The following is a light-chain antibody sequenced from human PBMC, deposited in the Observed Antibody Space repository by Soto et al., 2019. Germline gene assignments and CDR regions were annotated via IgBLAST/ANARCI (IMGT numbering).Light chain of an antibody. CDR2: DAS. CDR1: QSVDRN. V-gene: IGKV1-5*01. Sequence: EIVMTQSPATLSASVGDRVTISCRASQSVDRNSAWYQQKPGQAPHLLIYDASSLASGIPSRFSGSGSGTEFTLTISSLQPDDFAVFYCQQYNSYTRTFGRGTKVEVK. CDR3: QQYNSYTRT. J-gene: IGKJ4*01.